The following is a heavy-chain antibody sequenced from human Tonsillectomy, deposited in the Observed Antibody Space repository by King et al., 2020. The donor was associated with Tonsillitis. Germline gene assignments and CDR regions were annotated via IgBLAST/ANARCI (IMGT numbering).Heavy chain of an antibody. D-gene: IGHD1-26*01. J-gene: IGHJ4*02. CDR1: GGSISSSDHY. CDR3: ARSVSGSFDY. CDR2: MYYSGTI. V-gene: IGHV4-39*01. Sequence: QLQESGPGVVKPSETLSLTCTVFGGSISSSDHYWAWIRQPPGKGLEWIGYMYYSGTIFYNPSLKSRITISGGTSENRFSLKLSSVTAADTAVYFCARSVSGSFDYWGQGALVTVSS.